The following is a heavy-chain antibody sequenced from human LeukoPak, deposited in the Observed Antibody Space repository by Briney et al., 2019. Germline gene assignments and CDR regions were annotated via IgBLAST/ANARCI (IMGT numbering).Heavy chain of an antibody. CDR1: GFTFTSSA. J-gene: IGHJ3*02. CDR3: AAREWLLADAFDT. CDR2: IVVGSGNT. V-gene: IGHV1-58*02. D-gene: IGHD3-3*01. Sequence: ASVKVSCKASGFTFTSSAMQWVRQARGQRLEWIGWIVVGSGNTNYAQEFQERVTITRDMSTSTAYMELSSLRSEDTAVYYCAAREWLLADAFDTWGQGTMVTVSS.